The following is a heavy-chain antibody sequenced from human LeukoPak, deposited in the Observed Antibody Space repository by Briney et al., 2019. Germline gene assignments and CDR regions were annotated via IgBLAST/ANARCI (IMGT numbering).Heavy chain of an antibody. V-gene: IGHV1-69*06. J-gene: IGHJ4*02. CDR3: ARDISGDYGG. Sequence: SVKVSCQSSGCTFSRYVISRVRQAPGQRPAWMGGSLPIFGTATYAQKFQGRVTITAYKATSTPYMELSSLRSEDTAVDYCARDISGDYGGWGQGTLGTVSS. D-gene: IGHD4-17*01. CDR2: SLPIFGTA. CDR1: GCTFSRYV.